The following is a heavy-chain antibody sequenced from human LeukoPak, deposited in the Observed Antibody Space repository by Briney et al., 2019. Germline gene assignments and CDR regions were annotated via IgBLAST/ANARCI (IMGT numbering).Heavy chain of an antibody. Sequence: PGGSLRLSCAASGFTFSSYSMNWVRQAPGKGLEWVSSISSSSSYIYYADSVKGRFTISRDNSKNTLYLQMTSLRTEDTAVYYCATPREGNSRDFDYWGQGTLVTVSS. J-gene: IGHJ4*02. D-gene: IGHD3-10*01. CDR3: ATPREGNSRDFDY. V-gene: IGHV3-21*01. CDR2: ISSSSSYI. CDR1: GFTFSSYS.